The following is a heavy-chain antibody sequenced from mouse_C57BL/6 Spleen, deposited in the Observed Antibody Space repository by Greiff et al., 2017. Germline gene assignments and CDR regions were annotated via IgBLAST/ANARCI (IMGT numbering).Heavy chain of an antibody. D-gene: IGHD2-5*01. V-gene: IGHV1-59*01. J-gene: IGHJ2*01. CDR1: GYTFTSSW. Sequence: VQLQQPGAELVRPGTSVKLSCKASGYTFTSSWMHWVKQRPGQGLEWIGVIDPSDSYTNYNQKFKGKATLTVDTSSSTAYLQLSSLTSEDSAVYYCAVYSNYYIDYWGQGTTRTVSS. CDR3: AVYSNYYIDY. CDR2: IDPSDSYT.